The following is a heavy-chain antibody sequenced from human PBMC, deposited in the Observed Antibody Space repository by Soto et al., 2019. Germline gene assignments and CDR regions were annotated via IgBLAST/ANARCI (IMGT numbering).Heavy chain of an antibody. CDR3: ASSHVYSSGWSTFDY. J-gene: IGHJ4*02. D-gene: IGHD6-19*01. CDR1: GFTFSDYY. V-gene: IGHV3-11*01. CDR2: ISSSGSTI. Sequence: GSLRLSCAASGFTFSDYYMSWIRQAPGKGLEWVSYISSSGSTIYYADSVKGRFTISRDNAKNSLYLQMNSLRAEDTAVYYCASSHVYSSGWSTFDYWGQGTLVTVSS.